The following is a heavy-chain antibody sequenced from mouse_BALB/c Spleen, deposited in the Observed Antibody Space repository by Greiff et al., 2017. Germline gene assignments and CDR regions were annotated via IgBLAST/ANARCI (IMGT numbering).Heavy chain of an antibody. D-gene: IGHD2-4*01. CDR3: ANFMITTDYYAMDY. J-gene: IGHJ4*01. CDR1: GYSITSDYA. V-gene: IGHV3-2*02. CDR2: ISYSGST. Sequence: EVQLQQSGPGLVKPSQSLSLTCTVTGYSITSDYAWNWIRQFPGNKLEWMGYISYSGSTSYNPSLKSRISITRDTSKNQFFLQLNSVTTEDTATYYCANFMITTDYYAMDYWGQGTSVTVSS.